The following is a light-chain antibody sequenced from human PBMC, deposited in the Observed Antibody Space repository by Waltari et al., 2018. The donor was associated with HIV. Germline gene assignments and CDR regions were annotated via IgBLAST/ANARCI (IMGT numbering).Light chain of an antibody. V-gene: IGLV3-25*03. CDR2: KNT. J-gene: IGLJ2*01. Sequence: SSELTQPPSVSVSPGQTARITCSGDALTNQYAYWYQQKPGKAPKLVIYKNTERPSGIPERFSGSSSGTTVTLTISAVQAEDEADFYCQSADSSAYSVVFGGGTKLTVL. CDR3: QSADSSAYSVV. CDR1: ALTNQY.